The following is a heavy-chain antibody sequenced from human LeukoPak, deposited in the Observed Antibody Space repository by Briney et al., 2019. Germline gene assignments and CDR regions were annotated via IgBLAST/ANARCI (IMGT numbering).Heavy chain of an antibody. CDR2: ILYDENNE. V-gene: IGHV3-30*02. D-gene: IGHD6-6*01. CDR1: GFTFSVYG. Sequence: AGRSLRLSCAASGFTFSVYGMHWVRQTAGKGLEWVAFILYDENNEHYADYVKGRFTKSRDHSKSTLHLEMNSLRGEDTAVYYCAKNPRPYSSSSNYYYFMDVWGSGTTVTVSS. J-gene: IGHJ6*03. CDR3: AKNPRPYSSSSNYYYFMDV.